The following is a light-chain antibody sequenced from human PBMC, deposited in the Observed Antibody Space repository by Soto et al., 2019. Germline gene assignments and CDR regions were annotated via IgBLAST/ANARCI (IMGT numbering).Light chain of an antibody. Sequence: DIQMTQSPSTLCAFVGDRVTITCRASQRISSWLAWYQQKPGKAPKFLIYDGSTLESGVPARFSGSGSGTEITLTISSLQPDDFGTYFCQQYDSYPWTFGQGTKVDIK. V-gene: IGKV1-5*01. CDR2: DGS. J-gene: IGKJ1*01. CDR3: QQYDSYPWT. CDR1: QRISSW.